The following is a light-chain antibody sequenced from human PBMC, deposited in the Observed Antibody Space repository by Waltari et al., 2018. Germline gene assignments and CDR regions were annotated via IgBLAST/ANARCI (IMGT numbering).Light chain of an antibody. CDR1: TLSKQY. CDR3: QLADSTVTYV. J-gene: IGLJ1*01. CDR2: KDT. Sequence: ELTQPPSVSVSPGQTATITCSGETLSKQYVSWYQHKPGQAPVSLIYKDTERPSGIPDRFSGSSSGTSVTLTISGVQAEDEADYYCQLADSTVTYVFGPGTKVIVL. V-gene: IGLV3-25*03.